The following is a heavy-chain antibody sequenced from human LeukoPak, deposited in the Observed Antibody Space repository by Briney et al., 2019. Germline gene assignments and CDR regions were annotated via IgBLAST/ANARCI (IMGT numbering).Heavy chain of an antibody. V-gene: IGHV3-23*01. Sequence: AGGSLRLSCAASGFTFSSYAMSWVSQAPGKGLEWVSAISGSGGSTYYADSVKGRFTISRDNSKNTLYLQMNSLRAEDTAVYYCAKIVGGYDSSGHVANGQLDYWGQGTLVTVSS. CDR1: GFTFSSYA. D-gene: IGHD3-22*01. CDR3: AKIVGGYDSSGHVANGQLDY. CDR2: ISGSGGST. J-gene: IGHJ4*02.